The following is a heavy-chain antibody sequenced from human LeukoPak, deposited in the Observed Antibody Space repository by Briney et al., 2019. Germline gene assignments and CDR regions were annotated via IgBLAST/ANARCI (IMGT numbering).Heavy chain of an antibody. CDR1: GVSISSNNW. Sequence: SETLSLTCAVSGVSISSNNWWSWVRQPPGKGLEGIGEIHESGSTNYDPSLKRRVTISVDKSKDQFSLKLSSVTAADTAVYYCARHEGFSQKDWGQGTQVTVS. J-gene: IGHJ4*02. CDR3: ARHEGFSQKD. V-gene: IGHV4-4*02. CDR2: IHESGST.